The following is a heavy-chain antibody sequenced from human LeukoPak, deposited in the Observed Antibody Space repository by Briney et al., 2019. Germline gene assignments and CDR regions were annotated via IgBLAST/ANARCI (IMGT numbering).Heavy chain of an antibody. CDR2: INPNSGGT. CDR1: GYTFTGYY. Sequence: ASVKGSCKASGYTFTGYYMHWVRQAPGQGLEWMGWINPNSGGTNYAQKFQGRVTMTRDTSISTAYMELSRLRSDDTAVYYCARATGYCSGGSCYSWYYFDYWGQGTLVTVSS. CDR3: ARATGYCSGGSCYSWYYFDY. J-gene: IGHJ4*02. V-gene: IGHV1-2*02. D-gene: IGHD2-15*01.